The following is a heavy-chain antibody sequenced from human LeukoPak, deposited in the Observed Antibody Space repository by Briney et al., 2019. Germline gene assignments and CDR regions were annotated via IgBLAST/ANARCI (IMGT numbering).Heavy chain of an antibody. V-gene: IGHV3-23*01. CDR1: GFTFTNYA. Sequence: GSLRLSCAASGFTFTNYAXNWVRQAPGXGLEWVXVISYSGETTFDSDAGETLYAKNRDNSKNTVDLQLNSLRAEDTAAYYCARHYCSGGTCYDFFFYWGQGTLVTVSS. CDR2: ISYSGETT. CDR3: ARHYCSGGTCYDFFFY. J-gene: IGHJ4*02. D-gene: IGHD2-15*01.